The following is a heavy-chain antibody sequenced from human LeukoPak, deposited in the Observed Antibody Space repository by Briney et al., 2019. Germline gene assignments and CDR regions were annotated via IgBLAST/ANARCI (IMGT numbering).Heavy chain of an antibody. Sequence: GASVKVSCKASGYTFTNYAVSWVRQAPGQGLEYMGYISAYNGVTSYVQSLQGRVTMTTDTSTTTVYMELRSLRSDDTAVYYCARLYSSGWPQECMDVWGQGTTVTVS. D-gene: IGHD6-19*01. CDR3: ARLYSSGWPQECMDV. V-gene: IGHV1-18*01. CDR2: ISAYNGVT. CDR1: GYTFTNYA. J-gene: IGHJ6*02.